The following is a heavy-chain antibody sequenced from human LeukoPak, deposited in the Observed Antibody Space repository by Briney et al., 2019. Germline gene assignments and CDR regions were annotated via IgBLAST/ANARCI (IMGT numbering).Heavy chain of an antibody. Sequence: GGSLRLSCVASGFTFSSSWMSWVRQAPGKGLEWVANIKQDGSEKSYVESVRGRFTISRDNAKNSPYLQLNSLRAEDTALYYCARDNPPDYWGQGTLVTVSS. CDR2: IKQDGSEK. V-gene: IGHV3-7*03. CDR1: GFTFSSSW. CDR3: ARDNPPDY. J-gene: IGHJ4*02.